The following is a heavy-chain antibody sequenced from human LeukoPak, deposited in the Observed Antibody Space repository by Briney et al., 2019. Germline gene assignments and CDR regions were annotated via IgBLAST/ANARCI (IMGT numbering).Heavy chain of an antibody. V-gene: IGHV3-7*01. CDR3: ARGVWAPFDS. CDR1: GFSISNYW. D-gene: IGHD7-27*01. CDR2: IKQDGSEK. J-gene: IGHJ4*02. Sequence: GGSLRLSSAASGFSISNYWMNWVRQAPGKGLEWVANIKQDGSEKNYVDSVKGRFTISRDNAKNSLILQMNSLRDEDTAVYYCARGVWAPFDSWGQGTLVSVSS.